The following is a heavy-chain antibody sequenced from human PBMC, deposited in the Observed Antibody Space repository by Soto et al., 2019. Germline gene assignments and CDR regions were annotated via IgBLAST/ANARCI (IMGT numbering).Heavy chain of an antibody. CDR1: GGSFSGYY. CDR2: INHSGST. CDR3: ARRPWMATTYFDY. J-gene: IGHJ4*02. D-gene: IGHD5-12*01. Sequence: KASETLSLTCAVHGGSFSGYYWSWIRQPPGKGLEWIGEINHSGSTNYNPSLKSRVTISVDTSKNQFSLKLSSVTAADTAVYYCARRPWMATTYFDYWGQGTLVTVSS. V-gene: IGHV4-34*01.